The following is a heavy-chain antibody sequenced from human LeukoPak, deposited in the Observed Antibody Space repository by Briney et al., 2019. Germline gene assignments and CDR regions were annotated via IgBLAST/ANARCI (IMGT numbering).Heavy chain of an antibody. D-gene: IGHD3-22*01. CDR1: GFTFSSYW. CDR2: IKQDGSEK. V-gene: IGHV3-7*01. J-gene: IGHJ4*02. CDR3: ARYVDSSGYYTGDYFDY. Sequence: GGSLRLSFAASGFTFSSYWMSWVRQAPGKGLEWVANIKQDGSEKYYVDSVKGQFTISRDNAKNSLYLQMNSLRAEDTAVYYCARYVDSSGYYTGDYFDYWGQGTLVTVSS.